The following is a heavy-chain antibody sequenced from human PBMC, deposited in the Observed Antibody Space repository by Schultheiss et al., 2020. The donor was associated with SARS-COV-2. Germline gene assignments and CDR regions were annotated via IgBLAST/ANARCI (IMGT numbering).Heavy chain of an antibody. J-gene: IGHJ4*02. Sequence: GESLKISCAASGFTFSSYSMNWVRQAPGKGLEWVSYISSSSSTIYYADSVKGRFTISRDNSKNTLYLQMNSLRAEDTAVYYCAKSHYYDSSGYYYHFDYWGQGTLVTVSS. CDR1: GFTFSSYS. D-gene: IGHD3-22*01. CDR2: ISSSSSTI. CDR3: AKSHYYDSSGYYYHFDY. V-gene: IGHV3-48*01.